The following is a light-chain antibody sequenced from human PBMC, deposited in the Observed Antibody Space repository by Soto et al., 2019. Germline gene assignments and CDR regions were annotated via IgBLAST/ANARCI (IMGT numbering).Light chain of an antibody. CDR3: SSSTTSSTLYV. Sequence: QSALTQPASVSGSPGQSITISCTGTSSDVGGYNYVSWYQQHPGKAPKLMIFDVSNRPSGVSNRCSGSKSGNTASLPISWLQAEDEEDYYCSSSTTSSTLYVFGTGTKLTVL. CDR2: DVS. J-gene: IGLJ1*01. CDR1: SSDVGGYNY. V-gene: IGLV2-14*01.